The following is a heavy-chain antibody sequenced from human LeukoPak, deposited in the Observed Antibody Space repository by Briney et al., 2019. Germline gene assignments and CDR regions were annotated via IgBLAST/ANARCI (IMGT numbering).Heavy chain of an antibody. CDR3: ARENWNDQGAFDI. J-gene: IGHJ3*02. V-gene: IGHV1-8*02. CDR1: GYTFTSYG. CDR2: MNPNSGNT. Sequence: ASVKVSCKASGYTFTSYGISWVRQATGQGLEWMGWMNPNSGNTGYAQKFQGRVTMTRNTSISTAYMELSSLRSEDTAVYYCARENWNDQGAFDIWGQGTMVTVSS. D-gene: IGHD1-1*01.